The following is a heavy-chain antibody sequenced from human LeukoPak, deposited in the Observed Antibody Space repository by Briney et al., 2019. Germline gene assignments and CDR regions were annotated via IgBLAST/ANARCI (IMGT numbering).Heavy chain of an antibody. CDR2: IKSKTDGGTT. D-gene: IGHD5-24*01. Sequence: PGGSLRLSCAASGFTFSNAWMSWVRQAPGKGLEWVGRIKSKTDGGTTDYAAPVKGRLTISRDDSKNTLYLQMNSLKTEDTAVYYCTAQRWLQLGLIDYWGQGTLVTVSS. V-gene: IGHV3-15*01. CDR3: TAQRWLQLGLIDY. CDR1: GFTFSNAW. J-gene: IGHJ4*02.